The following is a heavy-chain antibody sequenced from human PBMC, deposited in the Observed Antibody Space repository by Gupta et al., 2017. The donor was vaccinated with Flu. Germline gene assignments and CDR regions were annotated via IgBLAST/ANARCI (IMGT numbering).Heavy chain of an antibody. J-gene: IGHJ6*03. CDR1: GGLFSGFH. CDR3: VRERYGKSSTSSRPNFYYMDV. D-gene: IGHD6-6*01. V-gene: IGHV4-34*01. Sequence: QVELQQWGAGLVKPSETLSLICALKGGLFSGFHWSWIRQPPGKGLEWIGEINHTGNTKYNPSLKSRVTISIDKSKNEFALKLNSVTAADTAVYYCVRERYGKSSTSSRPNFYYMDVWAKGTKVTVSS. CDR2: INHTGNT.